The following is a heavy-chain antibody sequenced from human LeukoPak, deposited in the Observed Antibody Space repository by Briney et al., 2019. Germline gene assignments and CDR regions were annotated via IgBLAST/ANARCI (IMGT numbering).Heavy chain of an antibody. D-gene: IGHD6-19*01. CDR3: ARQVSGWYGGLFDY. J-gene: IGHJ4*02. CDR2: IYYSGST. CDR1: GGSISSSSYY. Sequence: SETLSLTCTVSGGSISSSSYYWGWIRQPPGKGLEWIGSIYYSGSTYYNPSLKSRVTISVGTSKNQFSLKLSSVTAADTAVYYCARQVSGWYGGLFDYWGQGTLVTVSS. V-gene: IGHV4-39*01.